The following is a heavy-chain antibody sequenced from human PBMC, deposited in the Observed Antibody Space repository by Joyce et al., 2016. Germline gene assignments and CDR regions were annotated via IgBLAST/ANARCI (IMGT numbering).Heavy chain of an antibody. V-gene: IGHV5-51*01. Sequence: EVQLVQSGAEVKKPGESLTILCQGSGFSFNSHWIAWVRQMPGKGLEWMGIVDPGDTETRYSPSFQGQVTISADKSITTAYLQWSSLKASDTAMYYCAGQGNPYYHYGMDVWGQGTTVIVSS. D-gene: IGHD2-21*01. CDR2: VDPGDTET. CDR1: GFSFNSHW. J-gene: IGHJ6*02. CDR3: AGQGNPYYHYGMDV.